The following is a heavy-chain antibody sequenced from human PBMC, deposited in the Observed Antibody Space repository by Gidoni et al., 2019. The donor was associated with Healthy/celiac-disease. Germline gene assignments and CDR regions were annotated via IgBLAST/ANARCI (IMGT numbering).Heavy chain of an antibody. D-gene: IGHD2-15*01. CDR1: GFTFSSYG. CDR3: ARDRGTNCSGGSCYSDYGMDV. V-gene: IGHV3-33*01. J-gene: IGHJ6*02. Sequence: QVQLVESGGGVVQPGRSLRLSCAASGFTFSSYGMPWVRQAPGKGLEWVAVIWYDGSNKYYADSVKGRFTSSRDNSKNTRYLQMNSLRAEDTAVYYCARDRGTNCSGGSCYSDYGMDVWGQGTTVTVSS. CDR2: IWYDGSNK.